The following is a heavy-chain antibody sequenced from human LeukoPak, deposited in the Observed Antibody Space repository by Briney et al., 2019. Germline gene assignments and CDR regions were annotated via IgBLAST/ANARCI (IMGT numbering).Heavy chain of an antibody. Sequence: GGSLRLSCAASGVTFSTYWMTWVRQAPGKGLEWVAIIKPDGSEKYYVDSVKGRFTISRDNAENSLFLQMNGLRPEDTAVFYCARGQYTDGLSYWGQGTLVTVSS. D-gene: IGHD5-24*01. V-gene: IGHV3-7*03. J-gene: IGHJ4*02. CDR2: IKPDGSEK. CDR1: GVTFSTYW. CDR3: ARGQYTDGLSY.